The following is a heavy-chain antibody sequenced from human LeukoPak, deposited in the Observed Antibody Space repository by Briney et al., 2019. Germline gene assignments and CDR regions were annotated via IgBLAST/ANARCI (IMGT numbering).Heavy chain of an antibody. CDR3: ARVSCSSTSCYRYGMDV. CDR1: GGSFSGYY. CDR2: INHSGST. J-gene: IGHJ6*02. V-gene: IGHV4-34*01. Sequence: PSETLSLTCAVYGGSFSGYYWSWIRQPPGKGLEWIGEINHSGSTNYNPSLKSRVTISVDTSKNQFSLKLSSVTAADTAVYYCARVSCSSTSCYRYGMDVWGQGTTVTVSS. D-gene: IGHD2-2*01.